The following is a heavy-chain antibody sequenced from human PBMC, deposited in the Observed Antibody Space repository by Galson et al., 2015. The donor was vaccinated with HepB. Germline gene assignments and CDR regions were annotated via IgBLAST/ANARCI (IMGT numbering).Heavy chain of an antibody. CDR3: VKEGSWFGGDWFDP. D-gene: IGHD3-16*01. Sequence: SLRLSCAGSGFIFRHHAMAWIRQAPGKGLEWVSGINGRGSTRSYSDAVKGRFSLSSDNSKDTVFLQMDNLRAEDTAVYYCVKEGSWFGGDWFDPWGQGALVTVS. V-gene: IGHV3-23*01. J-gene: IGHJ5*02. CDR2: INGRGSTR. CDR1: GFIFRHHA.